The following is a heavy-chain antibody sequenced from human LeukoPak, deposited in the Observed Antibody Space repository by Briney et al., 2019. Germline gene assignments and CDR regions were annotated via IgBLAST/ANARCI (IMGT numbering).Heavy chain of an antibody. D-gene: IGHD3-10*01. CDR1: GFAFSSYA. Sequence: GGSLRLSCAASGFAFSSYAMSWVRQAPGKGLEWVSGISGNGGSTYYADSVKGRFTISRDNSKNTLYLQMSSLRADDTAVYYCAKDDAWLRFGEWSQGTLVTVSS. CDR3: AKDDAWLRFGE. CDR2: ISGNGGST. J-gene: IGHJ4*02. V-gene: IGHV3-23*01.